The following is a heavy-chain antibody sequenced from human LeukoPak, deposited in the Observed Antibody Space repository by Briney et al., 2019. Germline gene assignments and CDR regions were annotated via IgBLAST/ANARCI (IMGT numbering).Heavy chain of an antibody. D-gene: IGHD6-13*01. V-gene: IGHV4-39*01. CDR3: ARPYSSSWYPKYYFDY. Sequence: PSETLSLTCTVSGGSISSSSYYWGWIRQPPGKGLEWIGSIYYSGSTYYNPSLKSRVTISVDTSKNQFSLKLSSVTAADTAVYYCARPYSSSWYPKYYFDYWGQGTLVTVSS. J-gene: IGHJ4*02. CDR2: IYYSGST. CDR1: GGSISSSSYY.